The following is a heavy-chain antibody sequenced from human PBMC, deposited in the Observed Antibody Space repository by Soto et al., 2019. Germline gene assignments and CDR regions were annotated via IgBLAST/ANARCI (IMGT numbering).Heavy chain of an antibody. CDR3: AGTPLPAYCGGDCYGHDAFDI. J-gene: IGHJ3*02. Sequence: PGESLKISCKGSGYSFTSYWISWVRQMPGKGLEWMGRIDPSDSYTNYSPSFQGHVTISADKSISTAYLQWSSLKASDTAMYYCAGTPLPAYCGGDCYGHDAFDIWGQGTMVTV. CDR1: GYSFTSYW. CDR2: IDPSDSYT. V-gene: IGHV5-10-1*01. D-gene: IGHD2-21*02.